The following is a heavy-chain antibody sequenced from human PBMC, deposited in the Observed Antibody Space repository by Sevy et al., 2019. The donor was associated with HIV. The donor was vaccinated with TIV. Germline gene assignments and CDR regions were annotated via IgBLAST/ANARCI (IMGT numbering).Heavy chain of an antibody. CDR3: ARQRYGSGNGGFDY. V-gene: IGHV4-38-2*01. J-gene: IGHJ4*02. D-gene: IGHD3-10*01. CDR1: GYSISSNYY. Sequence: SKTLSLTCAVSGYSISSNYYWGWIRQPPGKGLEWIGSIYHTQNTYYNPSLQSRVTISVDTSKNQFSLKLTSVTAADTAVYYCARQRYGSGNGGFDYWGQGSLVTVSS. CDR2: IYHTQNT.